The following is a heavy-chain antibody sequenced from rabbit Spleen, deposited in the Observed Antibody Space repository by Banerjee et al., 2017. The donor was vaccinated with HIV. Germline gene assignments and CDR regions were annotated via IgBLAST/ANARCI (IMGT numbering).Heavy chain of an antibody. D-gene: IGHD2-1*01. CDR1: GFDFSSNA. J-gene: IGHJ4*01. V-gene: IGHV1S47*01. Sequence: QEQLVESGGGLVQPEGSLALTCKASGFDFSSNAMCWVRQAPGKGPEWIACIANGDGSTYYASWVNGRFTISRSTSLNTVTLQLNSLTAADTATYFCVRDRANIGGDYGPYYFDLWGPGTLVTVS. CDR3: VRDRANIGGDYGPYYFDL. CDR2: IANGDGST.